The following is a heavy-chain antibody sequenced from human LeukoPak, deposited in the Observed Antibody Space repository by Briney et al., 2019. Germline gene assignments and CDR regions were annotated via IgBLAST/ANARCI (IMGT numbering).Heavy chain of an antibody. J-gene: IGHJ6*02. CDR2: IYTSGST. D-gene: IGHD3-10*01. CDR1: GGSISSYY. V-gene: IGHV4-4*07. CDR3: ARDLIYYYGSGSYPFVYYGMDV. Sequence: PSETLSLTCTVSGGSISSYYWSWIRQPAGKGLEWIGRIYTSGSTNYNPSLKSRVTMSVDTSKNQFSPKLSSVTAADTAVYYCARDLIYYYGSGSYPFVYYGMDVWGQGTTVTVSS.